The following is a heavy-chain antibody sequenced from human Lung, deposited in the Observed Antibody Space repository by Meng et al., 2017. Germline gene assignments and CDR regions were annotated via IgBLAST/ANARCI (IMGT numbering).Heavy chain of an antibody. CDR1: GYTFTSYP. Sequence: QVLLEQLGGGVEKPGASVKVSCKASGYTFTSYPIYWVRQAPGQRPEWMGGINTGNGAAKYSQKFQGRVTMTRDTSASTAYMELSSLTSEDTATYYCASHPRELPSWGQGTLVTVSS. D-gene: IGHD1-26*01. CDR3: ASHPRELPS. J-gene: IGHJ4*02. V-gene: IGHV1-3*04. CDR2: INTGNGAA.